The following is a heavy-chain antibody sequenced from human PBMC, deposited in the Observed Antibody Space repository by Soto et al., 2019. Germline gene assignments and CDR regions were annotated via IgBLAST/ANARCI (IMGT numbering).Heavy chain of an antibody. CDR2: TFYRSKWYN. CDR1: GDSVSSNSAA. V-gene: IGHV6-1*01. Sequence: QTLSLTCAISGDSVSSNSAAWIWIRQSPSRGLEWLGRTFYRSKWYNDYAVSVKGRITINPDTSKNLFSLQLNSVTPEDTAVYYCAKEGGNHYYYYAMDVWGQGTTVTVSS. CDR3: AKEGGNHYYYYAMDV. J-gene: IGHJ6*02. D-gene: IGHD1-26*01.